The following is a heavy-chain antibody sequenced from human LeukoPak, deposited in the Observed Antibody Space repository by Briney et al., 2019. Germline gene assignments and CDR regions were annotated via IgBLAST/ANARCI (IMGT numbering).Heavy chain of an antibody. Sequence: VKVSCKASGGTFSSYAISWVRQAPGQGLEWMGRIIPILGIANYAQKFQGRVTITADKSTSTAYMELSSLRSEDTAVYYCASPYYYDSSGYYGDYYYGMDVWGQGTTVTVSS. CDR1: GGTFSSYA. CDR2: IIPILGIA. J-gene: IGHJ6*02. CDR3: ASPYYYDSSGYYGDYYYGMDV. V-gene: IGHV1-69*04. D-gene: IGHD3-22*01.